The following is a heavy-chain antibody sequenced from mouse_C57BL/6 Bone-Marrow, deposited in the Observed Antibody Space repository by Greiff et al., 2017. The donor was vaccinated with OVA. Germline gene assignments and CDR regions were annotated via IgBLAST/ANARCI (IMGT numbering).Heavy chain of an antibody. CDR2: IWTGGGT. CDR1: GFSLTSYA. J-gene: IGHJ2*01. Sequence: VKLMESGPGLVAPSQSLSITCTVSGFSLTSYAISWVRQPPGKGLEWLGVIWTGGGTNYNSALKSRMSISKDNSKRQVFLKMNSLQTDDTARYYCARIYYYCSSYYFDYWGQGTTLTVSS. CDR3: ARIYYYCSSYYFDY. D-gene: IGHD1-1*01. V-gene: IGHV2-9-1*01.